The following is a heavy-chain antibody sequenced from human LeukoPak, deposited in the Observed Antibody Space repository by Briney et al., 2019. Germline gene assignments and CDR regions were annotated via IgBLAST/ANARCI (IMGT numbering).Heavy chain of an antibody. J-gene: IGHJ6*03. CDR2: ITSSSIHI. CDR3: ARDPYSGAYGDTYYYYMDV. Sequence: GGSLRLSCAASGFTVSSSYMTWVRQAPGKGLEWVSSITSSSIHIFYADSVRGRFTISRDNAKNSLYLQLNSLRAEDTAIYYCARDPYSGAYGDTYYYYMDVWGKGTTVTISS. V-gene: IGHV3-21*01. CDR1: GFTVSSSY. D-gene: IGHD1-26*01.